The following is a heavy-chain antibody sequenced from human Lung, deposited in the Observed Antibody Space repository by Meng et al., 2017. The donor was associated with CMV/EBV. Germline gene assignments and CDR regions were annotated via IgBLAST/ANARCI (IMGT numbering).Heavy chain of an antibody. Sequence: GGSLRLXXAASGFTFDDYGMSWVRQAPGKGLEWVSGINWNGSSTGYADSVKGRFTISRDNAKNSLYLQMNSLRAEDTALYHCARGAGTAMAPAGDWGQGTLVTVSS. V-gene: IGHV3-20*01. CDR1: GFTFDDYG. CDR3: ARGAGTAMAPAGD. J-gene: IGHJ4*02. CDR2: INWNGSST. D-gene: IGHD5-18*01.